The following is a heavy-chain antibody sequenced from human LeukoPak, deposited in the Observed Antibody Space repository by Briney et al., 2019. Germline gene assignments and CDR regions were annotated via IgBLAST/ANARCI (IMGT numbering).Heavy chain of an antibody. CDR2: IYYSGST. CDR1: GGSISSSSYY. Sequence: PSETLSLTCTVSGGSISSSSYYWGWIRQPPGKGLEWIGSIYYSGSTYYNPSLKSRVTISVDTSKNQFSLKLSSVTAADAAVYYCARGTPDGGTYYPFDYWGQGTLVTVSS. J-gene: IGHJ4*02. D-gene: IGHD1-26*01. CDR3: ARGTPDGGTYYPFDY. V-gene: IGHV4-39*07.